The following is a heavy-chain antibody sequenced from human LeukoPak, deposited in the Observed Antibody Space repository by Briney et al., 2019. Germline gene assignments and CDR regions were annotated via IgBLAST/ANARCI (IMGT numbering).Heavy chain of an antibody. CDR2: IYSGGST. CDR1: GFTVSSNY. V-gene: IGHV3-53*05. D-gene: IGHD2-15*01. CDR3: AKDLGGYCSGGSCYIDY. Sequence: GGSLRLSCAASGFTVSSNYMSWVRQAPGKGLEWVSVIYSGGSTYYADSVKGRFTISRDNSKNTLYLQMNSLRAEDTAVYYCAKDLGGYCSGGSCYIDYWGQGTLVTVSS. J-gene: IGHJ4*02.